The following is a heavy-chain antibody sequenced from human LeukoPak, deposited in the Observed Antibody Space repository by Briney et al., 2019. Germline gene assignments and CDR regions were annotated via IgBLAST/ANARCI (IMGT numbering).Heavy chain of an antibody. D-gene: IGHD3-22*01. CDR1: GFTFSSYA. V-gene: IGHV3-30-3*01. CDR3: ATDSDYYDSFYFDY. Sequence: GGSLRLSCAASGFTFSSYAMHWVRQAPGKGLEWVAVISYDGSNKYYADSVKGRFTISRDNSKNTLYLQMNSLRAEDTAVYYCATDSDYYDSFYFDYWGQGTLVTVSS. J-gene: IGHJ4*02. CDR2: ISYDGSNK.